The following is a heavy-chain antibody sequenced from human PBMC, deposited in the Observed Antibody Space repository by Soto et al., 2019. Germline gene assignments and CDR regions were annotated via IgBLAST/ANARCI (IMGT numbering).Heavy chain of an antibody. CDR2: MNQEGSEK. D-gene: IGHD1-7*01. V-gene: IGHV3-7*03. J-gene: IGHJ4*02. CDR1: GFTFSGSW. Sequence: EVQLVESGGGLVQPGGSLRLSCAASGFTFSGSWMTWVRQAPGKGLEWVASMNQEGSEKQYVDSVKGRFIISRDNAKNSLFLQMNSLRAGDTAVYYCARDTWNYDCWGQGTLVTVSS. CDR3: ARDTWNYDC.